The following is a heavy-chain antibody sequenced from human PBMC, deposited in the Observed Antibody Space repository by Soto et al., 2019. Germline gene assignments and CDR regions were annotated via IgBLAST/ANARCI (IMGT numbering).Heavy chain of an antibody. CDR2: IKQDGSEK. Sequence: QPGGSLRLSCAASAFTFRNYWMSWVRQAPGKGLECVAKIKQDGSEKYYVDSVKGRFTISRDNAKNSVYLQMNSLTVEDTAMYYCARASSSTSGAIDYWGQGTLVTVSS. V-gene: IGHV3-7*04. J-gene: IGHJ4*02. CDR1: AFTFRNYW. D-gene: IGHD2-2*01. CDR3: ARASSSTSGAIDY.